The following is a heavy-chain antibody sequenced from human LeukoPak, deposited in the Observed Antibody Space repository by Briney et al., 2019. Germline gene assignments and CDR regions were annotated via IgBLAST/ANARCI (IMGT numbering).Heavy chain of an antibody. Sequence: GESLKISCKGSGYTFTNYWIGWVRQMPGKGLEFMGIIYPGDSDTRYSPSFQGQVTISADKSISTAYLQWSSLKASDTAMYYCARSPLESVPLTAWGQGTLVTVSS. CDR1: GYTFTNYW. CDR3: ARSPLESVPLTA. CDR2: IYPGDSDT. D-gene: IGHD2-21*02. V-gene: IGHV5-51*01. J-gene: IGHJ5*02.